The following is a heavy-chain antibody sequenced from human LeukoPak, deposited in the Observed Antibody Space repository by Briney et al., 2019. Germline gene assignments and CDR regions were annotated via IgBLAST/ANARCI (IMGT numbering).Heavy chain of an antibody. V-gene: IGHV4-59*12. Sequence: SETLSLTCSVSGGSLSTYYWTWTRQPPGKGLEWIGFIHQSGSTEYNPSLKSRVTMSLDTSRNQFSLKMSTVTAADTAVYYCSREQYTSGGSGWFGMDVWGQGTTVTVSS. CDR3: SREQYTSGGSGWFGMDV. D-gene: IGHD6-19*01. J-gene: IGHJ6*02. CDR1: GGSLSTYY. CDR2: IHQSGST.